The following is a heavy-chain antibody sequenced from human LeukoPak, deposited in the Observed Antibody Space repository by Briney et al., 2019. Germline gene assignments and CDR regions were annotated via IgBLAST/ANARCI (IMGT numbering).Heavy chain of an antibody. Sequence: GGSLRLSCAASGFIFSTYGMHWVRQAPGKGLEWVAVIYYDGSNKNHADSVKGRFTISRDNSRNTVFLQMKSLTAEDTAVYYCAKEVRESAWFYFDYWGQGTLATVSS. CDR1: GFIFSTYG. CDR3: AKEVRESAWFYFDY. J-gene: IGHJ4*02. D-gene: IGHD3-10*01. V-gene: IGHV3-33*06. CDR2: IYYDGSNK.